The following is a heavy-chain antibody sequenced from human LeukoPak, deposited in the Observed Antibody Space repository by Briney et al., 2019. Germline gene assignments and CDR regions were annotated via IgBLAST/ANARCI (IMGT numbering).Heavy chain of an antibody. V-gene: IGHV4-34*01. Sequence: SETLSLPCAVYGGSFSGYYWSWIRQPPGKGLEWIGEINHSGSTNYNPSLKSRVTISVDTSKNQFSLKLSSVTAADTAVYYCARGSGRYSSSSVYWGQGTLVTVSS. CDR3: ARGSGRYSSSSVY. D-gene: IGHD6-13*01. CDR1: GGSFSGYY. CDR2: INHSGST. J-gene: IGHJ4*02.